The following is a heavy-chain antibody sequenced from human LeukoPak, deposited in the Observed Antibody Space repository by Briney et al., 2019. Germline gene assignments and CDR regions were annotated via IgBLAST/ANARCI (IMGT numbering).Heavy chain of an antibody. D-gene: IGHD3-10*01. CDR1: CGSISSGGYS. CDR3: AKSNGSGLVDI. J-gene: IGHJ3*02. Sequence: TLSITFSVSCGSISSGGYSLSWIRPPAGKGLEWIGYISYSGITYYNPSLKSRVIISLDTSRNQFSLKLNSVTAADTAVYYCAKSNGSGLVDIWGQGTMVTVSS. V-gene: IGHV4-30-4*07. CDR2: ISYSGIT.